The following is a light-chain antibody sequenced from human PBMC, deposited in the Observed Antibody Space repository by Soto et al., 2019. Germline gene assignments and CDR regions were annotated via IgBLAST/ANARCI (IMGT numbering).Light chain of an antibody. Sequence: QSVLTQPPSASGTPGQRVTISCSGSSSNIEKNYVYWYQQLPGVAPNLLIYSTDLRPSGVPDRFSGSKSGTSASLAIIGLRSEDEADYYCAAWDDRLRGRVFGGGTKLTVL. J-gene: IGLJ3*02. CDR1: SSNIEKNY. CDR3: AAWDDRLRGRV. CDR2: STD. V-gene: IGLV1-47*02.